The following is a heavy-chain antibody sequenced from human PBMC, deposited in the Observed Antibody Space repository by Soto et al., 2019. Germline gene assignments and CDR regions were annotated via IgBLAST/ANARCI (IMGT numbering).Heavy chain of an antibody. J-gene: IGHJ4*02. D-gene: IGHD2-2*01. V-gene: IGHV3-53*04. Sequence: GGSLRLSCAASGFTVSSNYMSWVRQAPGKGLEWVSVIYSGGSTYYADSVKGRFTISRHNSKNTLYLQMNSLRAEDTAVYYCASIVVVPAAPVKTLVDYWGQGTLVTVSS. CDR2: IYSGGST. CDR1: GFTVSSNY. CDR3: ASIVVVPAAPVKTLVDY.